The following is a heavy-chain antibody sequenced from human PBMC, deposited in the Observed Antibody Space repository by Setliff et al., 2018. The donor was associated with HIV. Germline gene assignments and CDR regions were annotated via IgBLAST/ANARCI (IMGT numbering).Heavy chain of an antibody. CDR3: ARSPRIGVAGAFEY. Sequence: SETLSLTCAVYGGSFSGYYWGWIRQPPGTGLEWLGSISSSGNTYYNPSLKSRVTTSVDTPKNQFSLKLNSVTAADTAVYYCARSPRIGVAGAFEYWGQGTLVTVSS. J-gene: IGHJ4*02. CDR1: GGSFSGYY. D-gene: IGHD6-19*01. V-gene: IGHV4-38-2*01. CDR2: ISSSGNT.